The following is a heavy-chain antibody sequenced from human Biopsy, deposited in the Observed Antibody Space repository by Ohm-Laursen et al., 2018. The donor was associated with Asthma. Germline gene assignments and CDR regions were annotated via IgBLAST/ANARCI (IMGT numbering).Heavy chain of an antibody. Sequence: SLRLSCSASGFNFRTSGMHWVRQAPGKGLEWLAVISDDAINTYYADSVKGRFTLSRDNSENTLYLHMSSLRTDDTALYYCAKMSEPSYWGQGTWVTVS. CDR3: AKMSEPSY. CDR2: ISDDAINT. J-gene: IGHJ4*02. CDR1: GFNFRTSG. D-gene: IGHD1-26*01. V-gene: IGHV3-30*18.